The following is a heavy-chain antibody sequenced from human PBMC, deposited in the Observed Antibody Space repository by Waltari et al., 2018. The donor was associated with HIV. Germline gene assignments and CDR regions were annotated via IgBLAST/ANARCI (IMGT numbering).Heavy chain of an antibody. V-gene: IGHV3-21*02. D-gene: IGHD2-2*01. CDR1: GLTFTQYT. CDR3: VRDDPGYEPIDY. CDR2: ISRDNRES. Sequence: VRLTESGGGLVEPGGSLTISCAASGLTFTQYTMNWIRHIPGKGLEWLASISRDNRESYFIDSIKGRFTISRDNAANSVFLHMDRLRVDDTGRYFCVRDDPGYEPIDYWGRGTLVTVSS. J-gene: IGHJ4*02.